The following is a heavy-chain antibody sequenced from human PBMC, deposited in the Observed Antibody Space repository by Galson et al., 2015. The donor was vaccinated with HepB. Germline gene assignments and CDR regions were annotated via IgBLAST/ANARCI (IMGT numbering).Heavy chain of an antibody. CDR3: TRGTRGSGSYYIHPFDY. V-gene: IGHV3-73*01. D-gene: IGHD3-10*01. J-gene: IGHJ4*02. CDR2: IRSKANSYAT. CDR1: GFTFSGSA. Sequence: SLRLSCAASGFTFSGSAMHWVRQASGKGLEWVGRIRSKANSYATAYAASVKGRFTISRDDSKNTAYLQMNSLKTEDTAVYYCTRGTRGSGSYYIHPFDYWGQGTLVTVSS.